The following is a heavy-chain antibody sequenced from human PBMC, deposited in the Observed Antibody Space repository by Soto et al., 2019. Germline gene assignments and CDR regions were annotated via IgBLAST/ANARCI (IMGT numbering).Heavy chain of an antibody. J-gene: IGHJ4*02. CDR2: ASPDGTST. CDR1: GFTFSSFW. D-gene: IGHD5-12*01. Sequence: EVQLVESGGGLVQPGGSLRLSCAASGFTFSSFWMHWVRQAPGKGLEWVSRASPDGTSTSYADSVKGRFTISRDNAKNSLYLQMNSLRAEDTAVYYCARDDSGWDYWGQGTLVTVSS. V-gene: IGHV3-74*01. CDR3: ARDDSGWDY.